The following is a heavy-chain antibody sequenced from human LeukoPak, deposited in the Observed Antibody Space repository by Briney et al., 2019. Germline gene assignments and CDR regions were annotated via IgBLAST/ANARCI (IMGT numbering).Heavy chain of an antibody. CDR3: ARLWFGELFLDS. Sequence: PSETLSLTCTVSGGSISRDGYYWSWIRQNPGKGLEWIGYISYTGSTYYNPPLKSRVTMSVDTSKSHLSLKLNSVTAADTAVYYCARLWFGELFLDSWGQGVLVTVSS. CDR2: ISYTGST. J-gene: IGHJ4*02. V-gene: IGHV4-31*03. CDR1: GGSISRDGYY. D-gene: IGHD3-10*01.